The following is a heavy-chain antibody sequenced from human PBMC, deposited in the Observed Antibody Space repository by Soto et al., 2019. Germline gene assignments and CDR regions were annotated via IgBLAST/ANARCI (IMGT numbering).Heavy chain of an antibody. CDR3: ARAPRITMLRGIIEFDP. V-gene: IGHV1-2*02. Sequence: GASVKVSCKASGYTFGGHFIHWVRQALGQGLEWMGWINSNSGDTNYARKFQGRVTMTRDTSVTTAYMELSRLKFDDTAVYYCARAPRITMLRGIIEFDPWGQGTLVTVSS. CDR1: GYTFGGHF. J-gene: IGHJ5*02. D-gene: IGHD3-10*01. CDR2: INSNSGDT.